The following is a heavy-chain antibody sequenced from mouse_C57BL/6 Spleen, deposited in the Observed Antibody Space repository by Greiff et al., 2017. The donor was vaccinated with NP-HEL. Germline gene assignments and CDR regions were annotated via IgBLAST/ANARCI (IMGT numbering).Heavy chain of an antibody. D-gene: IGHD2-13*01. J-gene: IGHJ4*01. CDR2: IYPGDGDT. CDR3: ARGGGYYGVYAMDY. Sequence: QVQLQQSGPELVKPGASVKISCKASGYAFSSSWMNWVKQRPGKGLEWIGRIYPGDGDTNYNGKFKGKATLTADKASSTAYMQLSSLTSEDSAVYFWARGGGYYGVYAMDYWGQGTSVTVSS. CDR1: GYAFSSSW. V-gene: IGHV1-82*01.